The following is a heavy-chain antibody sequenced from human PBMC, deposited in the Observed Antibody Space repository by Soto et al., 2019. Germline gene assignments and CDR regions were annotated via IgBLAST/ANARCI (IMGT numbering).Heavy chain of an antibody. CDR1: GGTFSSYA. CDR2: IIPIFGTA. CDR3: ARAAPGGGPVFASFDY. D-gene: IGHD2-15*01. V-gene: IGHV1-69*13. J-gene: IGHJ4*02. Sequence: ASVKVSCKASGGTFSSYAISWVRQAPGQGLEWMGGIIPIFGTANYAQKFQGRVTITADESTSTAYMELSSLRSEDTAVYYCARAAPGGGPVFASFDYWGQGTLVTVSS.